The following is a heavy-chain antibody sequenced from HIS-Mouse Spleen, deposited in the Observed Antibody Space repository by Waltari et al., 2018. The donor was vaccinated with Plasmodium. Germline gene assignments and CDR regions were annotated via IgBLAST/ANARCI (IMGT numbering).Heavy chain of an antibody. Sequence: EVQLVESGGGLVQTGGSLRLSCAASGSTFSSYWMSWVRRAPGKGLEWVANIKQDGSEKYYVDSVKVRFTISRDNAKNSLYLQMNSLRAEDTAVYYCASSWYWYFDLWGRGTLVTVSS. D-gene: IGHD6-13*01. CDR3: ASSWYWYFDL. CDR2: IKQDGSEK. CDR1: GSTFSSYW. J-gene: IGHJ2*01. V-gene: IGHV3-7*01.